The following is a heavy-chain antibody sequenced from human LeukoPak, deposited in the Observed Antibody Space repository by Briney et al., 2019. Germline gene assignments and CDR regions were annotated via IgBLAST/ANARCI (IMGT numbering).Heavy chain of an antibody. Sequence: SETLSLTCTVSGGSISSYYWSWIRQPPGKGLEWIGYIHYSGSTNYNPSLKSRVTISVDTSKNQFSLKLTSVTVADTAVYFCAREGVAAAGAFDNWGQGTLVTVSA. CDR1: GGSISSYY. J-gene: IGHJ4*02. D-gene: IGHD6-13*01. CDR2: IHYSGST. V-gene: IGHV4-59*01. CDR3: AREGVAAAGAFDN.